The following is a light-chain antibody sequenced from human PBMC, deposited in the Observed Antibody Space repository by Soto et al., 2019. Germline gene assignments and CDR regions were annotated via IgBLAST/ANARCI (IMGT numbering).Light chain of an antibody. V-gene: IGKV1-39*01. Sequence: DIQMTQSPSSLSASVGDRVTITCRASQSISNYLNWYQQKPGKAPNLLISAASSLQGGVPSRFSGSGSGTDFTLTISSLQPEDVATYYCQHSYSTPLTFGGGTKVEIK. CDR3: QHSYSTPLT. CDR1: QSISNY. CDR2: AAS. J-gene: IGKJ4*01.